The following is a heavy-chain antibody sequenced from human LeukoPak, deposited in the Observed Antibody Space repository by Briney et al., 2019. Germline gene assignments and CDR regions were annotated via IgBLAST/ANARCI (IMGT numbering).Heavy chain of an antibody. D-gene: IGHD5-12*01. CDR3: ARLFGYSGYVTSNWFDL. Sequence: SVKVSCKASGGTFSSYAISWVRQAPGQGLEWMGGIIPIFGTANYAQKFQGRVTSTADESTSTAYMELSSLRSEDTAVYYCARLFGYSGYVTSNWFDLWGQGTLVTVSS. J-gene: IGHJ5*02. CDR1: GGTFSSYA. V-gene: IGHV1-69*13. CDR2: IIPIFGTA.